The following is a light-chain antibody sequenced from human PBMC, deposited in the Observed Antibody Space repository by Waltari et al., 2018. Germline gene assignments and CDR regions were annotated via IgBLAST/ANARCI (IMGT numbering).Light chain of an antibody. Sequence: QCLICADRNTYFNLFHQRPGQSPSRLIYKVANRDARVPDRFIGSESGTDFTLKISRVEAEDVGVYYCMQGTHWPLTFGGGTKVEIK. V-gene: IGKV2-30*01. CDR3: MQGTHWPLT. J-gene: IGKJ4*01. CDR1: QCLICADRNTY. CDR2: KVA.